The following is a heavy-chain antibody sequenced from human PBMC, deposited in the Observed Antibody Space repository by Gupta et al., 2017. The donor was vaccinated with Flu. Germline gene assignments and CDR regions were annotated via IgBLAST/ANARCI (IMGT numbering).Heavy chain of an antibody. D-gene: IGHD3-3*01. J-gene: IGHJ6*03. CDR1: GYTFSAYY. CDR3: ARGADKAIFGAYYYYHMDV. CDR2: ISPNSGDI. Sequence: QVQLVQSGAEVKKPGASVRVSCKASGYTFSAYYMHWVRQAPGQGLEWMGRISPNSGDIKYGQKFQGRVTMTRDTSISTDYMELSSLRSDDTAVYYCARGADKAIFGAYYYYHMDVWGKGTTVTVSS. V-gene: IGHV1-2*06.